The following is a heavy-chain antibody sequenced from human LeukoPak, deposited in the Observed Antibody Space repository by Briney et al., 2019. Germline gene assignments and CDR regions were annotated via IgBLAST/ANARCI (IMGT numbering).Heavy chain of an antibody. Sequence: GGSLRLSCAASGFTFSSYAMTWVRQAPGKGLEWVSSITGGGDTTYYADSVRGRFTISRDNSKNTLSLQMNSLRAEDTAVHYCAKERSEVVVAATNYWGQGTLVTVSS. CDR3: AKERSEVVVAATNY. J-gene: IGHJ4*02. CDR2: ITGGGDTT. CDR1: GFTFSSYA. D-gene: IGHD2-15*01. V-gene: IGHV3-23*01.